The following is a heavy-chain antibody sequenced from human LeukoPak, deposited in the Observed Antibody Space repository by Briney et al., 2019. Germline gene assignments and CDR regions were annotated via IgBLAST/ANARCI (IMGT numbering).Heavy chain of an antibody. CDR3: AREGSYSSGWYWFDP. CDR1: GYSVSTGYY. V-gene: IGHV4-38-2*02. J-gene: IGHJ5*02. Sequence: PSETLSLTCAVSGYSVSTGYYWGWIRQSPGKGLEWIASIYHSGSPYYNPSLNSRVTISVDTSKNQFSLKLTSVTAADTAVYYCAREGSYSSGWYWFDPWGQGTLVTVSS. CDR2: IYHSGSP. D-gene: IGHD6-19*01.